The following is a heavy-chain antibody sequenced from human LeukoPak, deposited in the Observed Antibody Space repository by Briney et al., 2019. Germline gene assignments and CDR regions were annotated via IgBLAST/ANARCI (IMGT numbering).Heavy chain of an antibody. V-gene: IGHV4-34*01. CDR2: INHSGST. CDR3: ARYTARPGYYDSSGYPPYDY. Sequence: GSLRLSCAASGFTFSSYSMNWIRQPPGKGLEWIGEINHSGSTNYNPSLKSRVTISVDTSKNQFSLKLSSVTAADTAVYYCARYTARPGYYDSSGYPPYDYWGQGTLVTVSS. D-gene: IGHD3-22*01. CDR1: GFTFSSYS. J-gene: IGHJ4*02.